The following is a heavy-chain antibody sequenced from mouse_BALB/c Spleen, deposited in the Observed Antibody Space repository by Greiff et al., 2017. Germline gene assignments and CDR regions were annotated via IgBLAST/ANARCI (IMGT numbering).Heavy chain of an antibody. Sequence: EVKLMESGGGLVQPGASLKLSCESSEYAFPSHDMSWVRKTPEKRLELVAAINSDGGSTYYPDTMERRFIISSDNAKTTHYLQMSSLRSEDTALYYCARQSVRSWFADWGQGTLVTVSA. CDR3: ARQSVRSWFAD. CDR2: INSDGGST. V-gene: IGHV5-2*01. CDR1: EYAFPSHD. D-gene: IGHD2-14*01. J-gene: IGHJ3*01.